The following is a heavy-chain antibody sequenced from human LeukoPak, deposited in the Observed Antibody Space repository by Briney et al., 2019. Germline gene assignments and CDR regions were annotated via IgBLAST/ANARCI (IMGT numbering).Heavy chain of an antibody. V-gene: IGHV3-66*01. CDR2: IYSGGGT. D-gene: IGHD2-21*01. CDR1: GFSVSSSY. Sequence: QTGGSLRLSCAASGFSVSSSYLSWVRQAPGKGLEWVSVIYSGGGTNYADSVKGRFTSSRDSSKNTLYLQMNSLRAEDTAVYYCAIDYSALSAWGQGTLVIVSS. J-gene: IGHJ5*02. CDR3: AIDYSALSA.